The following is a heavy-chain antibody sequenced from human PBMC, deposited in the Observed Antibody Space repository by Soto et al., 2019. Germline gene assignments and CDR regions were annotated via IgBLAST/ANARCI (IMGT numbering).Heavy chain of an antibody. D-gene: IGHD1-26*01. Sequence: QVQLVESGGGVVQPGRSLRLSCAASGFNFNNYGMHWVRQAPGKGLEWVAVIWNDGNGYYYTNSVKGRFTISRDNSKNTLYLQMSSVKAEDTAVYYCARRQISPPTRGAASARGGMDVWGQGTTVTVS. CDR3: ARRQISPPTRGAASARGGMDV. CDR2: IWNDGNGY. CDR1: GFNFNNYG. V-gene: IGHV3-33*01. J-gene: IGHJ6*02.